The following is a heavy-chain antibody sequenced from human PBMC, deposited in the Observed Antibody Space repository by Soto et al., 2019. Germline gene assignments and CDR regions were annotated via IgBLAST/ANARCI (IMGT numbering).Heavy chain of an antibody. CDR1: GGTFSSYA. CDR2: VIPIFGTA. D-gene: IGHD2-2*02. V-gene: IGHV1-69*01. J-gene: IGHJ3*02. Sequence: QVQLVQSGAAVKKPGSSVKVSCKASGGTFSSYAISWVRQAPGQGLDWMGGVIPIFGTANYAQKFQGRVTIPADESTSTAYMELSSLRSEYTAVYYCAREGEGCSSNCSYIYDAFDIWGQGTMVTVSS. CDR3: AREGEGCSSNCSYIYDAFDI.